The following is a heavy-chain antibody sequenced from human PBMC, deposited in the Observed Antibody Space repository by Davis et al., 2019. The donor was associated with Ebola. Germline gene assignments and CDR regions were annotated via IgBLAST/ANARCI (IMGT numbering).Heavy chain of an antibody. V-gene: IGHV4-34*11. CDR1: GGSFSGYY. Sequence: SETLSLTCAVYGGSFSGYYWGWIRQPPGKGLEWIGSIYYSGSTYYNPSLKSRVTISVDTSKNQFSLKLSSVTAADTAVYYCARDARYYDSSGYYRYYYYGMDVWGQGTTVTVSS. D-gene: IGHD3-22*01. CDR3: ARDARYYDSSGYYRYYYYGMDV. J-gene: IGHJ6*02. CDR2: IYYSGST.